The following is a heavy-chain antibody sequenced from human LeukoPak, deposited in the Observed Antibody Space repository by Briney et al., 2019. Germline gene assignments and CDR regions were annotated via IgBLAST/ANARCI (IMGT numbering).Heavy chain of an antibody. V-gene: IGHV3-23*01. Sequence: GGSLRLSCAASGFTFSTYTMYWVRHPPGKRLEWVSIIGSSGGGIHYADSVKGRFAISRDNSKNALYLQMNSLRVEDTAVYYCAIDPNWGTHSWGQGVLVTVSS. J-gene: IGHJ4*02. CDR1: GFTFSTYT. CDR2: IGSSGGGI. CDR3: AIDPNWGTHS. D-gene: IGHD7-27*01.